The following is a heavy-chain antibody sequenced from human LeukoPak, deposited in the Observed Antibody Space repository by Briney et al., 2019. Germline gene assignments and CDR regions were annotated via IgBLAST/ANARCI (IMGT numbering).Heavy chain of an antibody. CDR1: GGSFSGYY. CDR3: AKTPSGNWFDP. J-gene: IGHJ5*02. V-gene: IGHV4-34*01. Sequence: SETLSLTCAVYGGSFSGYYWSWIRQPPGKGLEWIGEINHSGSTNYNPSLKSRVTISVDTSKNQFSLKLSSVTAADTAVYYCAKTPSGNWFDPWGQGTLVTVSS. D-gene: IGHD4-23*01. CDR2: INHSGST.